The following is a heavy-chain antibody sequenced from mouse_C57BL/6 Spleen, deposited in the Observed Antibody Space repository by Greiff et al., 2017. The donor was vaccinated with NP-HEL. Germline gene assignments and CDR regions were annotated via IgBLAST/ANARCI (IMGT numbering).Heavy chain of an antibody. V-gene: IGHV2-2*01. CDR1: GFSLTSYG. CDR2: IWSGGST. CDR3: ARNDYSWYFDV. J-gene: IGHJ1*03. Sequence: QVQLKESGPGLVQPSQSLSITCTVSGFSLTSYGVHWVRQSPGKGLEWLGVIWSGGSTDYNAAFISRLSISKDNSKSQVFFKMNSLQADDTAIYYCARNDYSWYFDVWGTGTTVTVAS. D-gene: IGHD1-1*01.